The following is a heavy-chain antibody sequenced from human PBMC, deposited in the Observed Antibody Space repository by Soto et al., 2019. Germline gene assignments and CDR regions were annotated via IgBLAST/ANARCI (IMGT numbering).Heavy chain of an antibody. CDR2: INHSGGT. J-gene: IGHJ4*02. V-gene: IGHV4-34*02. CDR1: GGSFSGYY. D-gene: IGHD1-26*01. Sequence: QVQLQQWGAGLLKPSETLSLTCAVYGGSFSGYYWSWIRQPPVKGLEWIGEINHSGGTNYNPSLKSRVTISVDTSKNQFSLKLGSVTAADKAVFYWARLRWEQPWVFDYWGQGTLVTVSS. CDR3: ARLRWEQPWVFDY.